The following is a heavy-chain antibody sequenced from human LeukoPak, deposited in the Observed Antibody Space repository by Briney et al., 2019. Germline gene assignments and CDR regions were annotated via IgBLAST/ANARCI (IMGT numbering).Heavy chain of an antibody. V-gene: IGHV1-69*13. J-gene: IGHJ3*02. CDR3: ASPRPQMGDDAFDI. D-gene: IGHD1-26*01. CDR1: GGTFSNYA. CDR2: IIPIFGTA. Sequence: SVKVSCKASGGTFSNYAISWVRQAPGQGLEWMGGIIPIFGTANYAQKFQGRVTITADESTSTAYMELSSLRSEDTAVYYCASPRPQMGDDAFDIWGQGTMVTVSS.